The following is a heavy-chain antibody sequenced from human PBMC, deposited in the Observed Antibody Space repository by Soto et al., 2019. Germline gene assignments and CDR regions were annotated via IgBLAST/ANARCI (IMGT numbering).Heavy chain of an antibody. J-gene: IGHJ5*02. CDR3: ARGQRFSDWFDP. CDR2: IYSSGNT. CDR1: GDSVASGNYY. D-gene: IGHD3-3*01. V-gene: IGHV4-61*02. Sequence: LSLTCTVSGDSVASGNYYWSWIRQPPGKGLEWIGRIYSSGNTKYNPSLQSRVTMSLDTSNNQFSLKLTSVTAADTAVYYCARGQRFSDWFDPWGQGTLVTVSS.